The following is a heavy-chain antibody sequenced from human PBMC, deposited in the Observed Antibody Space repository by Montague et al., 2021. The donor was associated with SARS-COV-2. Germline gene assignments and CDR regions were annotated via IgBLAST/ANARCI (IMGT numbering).Heavy chain of an antibody. Sequence: SETLSLTCTVSGGSITDHYRSWIRQSPGKGLEWIGYITSNGKTNYNPSLKSRGTLSADASRNEFSLKLDSVTAADTAVYFCARRGYYDSAGYHWHLDLWGRGMLVTVSS. CDR1: GGSITDHY. D-gene: IGHD3-22*01. CDR2: ITSNGKT. J-gene: IGHJ2*01. CDR3: ARRGYYDSAGYHWHLDL. V-gene: IGHV4-4*09.